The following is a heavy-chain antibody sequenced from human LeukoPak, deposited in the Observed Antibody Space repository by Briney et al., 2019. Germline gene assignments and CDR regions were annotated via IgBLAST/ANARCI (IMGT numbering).Heavy chain of an antibody. J-gene: IGHJ6*03. CDR2: INPNSGGT. CDR1: GYTFTGYY. D-gene: IGHD3-10*01. V-gene: IGHV1-2*02. Sequence: ASVKVSCKASGYTFTGYYMHWVRQAPGQGLEWMGWINPNSGGTNYAQKFQGRVTMTRDTSISTAYMELSRLRSDDTAVYYCARKGSGYNGYYYYYYMDVWGKGTTVTVSS. CDR3: ARKGSGYNGYYYYYYMDV.